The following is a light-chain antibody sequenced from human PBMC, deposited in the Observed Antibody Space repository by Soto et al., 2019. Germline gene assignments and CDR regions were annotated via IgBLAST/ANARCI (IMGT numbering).Light chain of an antibody. CDR1: SSDVGGYNY. CDR3: SSYTRSSTLYVV. Sequence: QSALTQPASVSGSPGQSITISCTGTSSDVGGYNYVSWYQHHPGKASKLMIYDVSNRPSGVSNRFSGSKSGNTASLTISGLQAEDEADYYCSSYTRSSTLYVVFGGGTKVTVL. V-gene: IGLV2-14*03. J-gene: IGLJ2*01. CDR2: DVS.